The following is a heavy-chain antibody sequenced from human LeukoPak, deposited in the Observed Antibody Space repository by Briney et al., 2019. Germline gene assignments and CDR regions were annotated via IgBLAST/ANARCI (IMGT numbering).Heavy chain of an antibody. CDR3: LRARLYVGNVFDD. Sequence: GGSLRLSCAASGFTFNSYDMRWVRQAPGKGLEWLSYISGSGTTTDYADSVKGRFTISRDNSKDSLYLQMNSLSVEDTAVYYCLRARLYVGNVFDDWGQGSVV. J-gene: IGHJ4*02. CDR2: ISGSGTTT. V-gene: IGHV3-48*03. D-gene: IGHD4-23*01. CDR1: GFTFNSYD.